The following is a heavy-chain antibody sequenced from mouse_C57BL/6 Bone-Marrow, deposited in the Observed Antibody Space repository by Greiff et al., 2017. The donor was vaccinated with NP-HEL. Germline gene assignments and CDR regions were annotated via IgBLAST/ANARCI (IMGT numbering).Heavy chain of an antibody. Sequence: VQLQQSGAELMKPGASVTLSCKASGYTFTGYWIHWVKQRPGHGLEWIGEILPGSGSTNYNEKFKGKATFTADTSSNTAYMQLSSLTTEDSAIYYCSIEGELSWYAMDDWGQGPSVTVSS. V-gene: IGHV1-9*01. CDR3: SIEGELSWYAMDD. CDR1: GYTFTGYW. CDR2: ILPGSGST. D-gene: IGHD1-1*02. J-gene: IGHJ4*01.